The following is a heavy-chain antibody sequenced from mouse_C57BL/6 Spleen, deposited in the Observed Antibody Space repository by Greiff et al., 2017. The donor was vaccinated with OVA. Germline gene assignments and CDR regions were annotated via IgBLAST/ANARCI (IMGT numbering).Heavy chain of an antibody. V-gene: IGHV5-4*03. CDR1: GFTFSSYA. CDR3: ARNDEGYAMDY. CDR2: ISDGGSYT. J-gene: IGHJ4*01. Sequence: EVKLMESGGGLVKPGGSLKLSCAASGFTFSSYAMSWVRQTPEKRLEWVATISDGGSYTYYPDNVKGRFTISRDNAKNNLYLQMSHLKSEDTAMYYCARNDEGYAMDYWGQGTSVTVSS.